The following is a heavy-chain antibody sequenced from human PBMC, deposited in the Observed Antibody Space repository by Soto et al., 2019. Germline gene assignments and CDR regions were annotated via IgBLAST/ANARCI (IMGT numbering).Heavy chain of an antibody. CDR3: AKDPLLRSLESLQYRDQVY. J-gene: IGHJ4*02. V-gene: IGHV3-23*01. Sequence: GGSLRLSCAASGFTFSSYAMSWVRQAPGKGLEWVSAISGSGGSTYYADSVKGRFTISRDNSKNTLYLQMNSLRAEETVVYYCAKDPLLRSLESLQYRDQVYWGQGTLVNVSS. D-gene: IGHD3-3*01. CDR1: GFTFSSYA. CDR2: ISGSGGST.